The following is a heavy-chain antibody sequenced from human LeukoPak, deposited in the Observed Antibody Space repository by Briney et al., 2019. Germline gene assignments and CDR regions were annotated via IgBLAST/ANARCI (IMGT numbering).Heavy chain of an antibody. Sequence: GSLRLSCAASGFTFSSYSMNWVRQSPGKGLEWIAEIHHRGNTNYNPSLKSRVTISVDTSKNQFSLMLTSVTAADTAIYYCGRNAAYCIDYWGQGTLVTVSP. J-gene: IGHJ4*02. CDR2: IHHRGNT. CDR3: GRNAAYCIDY. CDR1: GFTFSSYS. V-gene: IGHV4-34*01. D-gene: IGHD2-15*01.